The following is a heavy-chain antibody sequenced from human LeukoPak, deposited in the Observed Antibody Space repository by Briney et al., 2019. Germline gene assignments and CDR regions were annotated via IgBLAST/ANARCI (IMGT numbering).Heavy chain of an antibody. CDR3: VNVLDSSGPYDY. CDR2: IWYDGSNK. J-gene: IGHJ4*02. Sequence: GGSLRLSCAASGFTFSSYGMHWVRQAPGKGLEWVALIWYDGSNKYYADSVKGRLTISRDNSKNTLYLQMSSLRAEDTAVYYCVNVLDSSGPYDYWGQGTLVTVSS. D-gene: IGHD3-22*01. CDR1: GFTFSSYG. V-gene: IGHV3-30*02.